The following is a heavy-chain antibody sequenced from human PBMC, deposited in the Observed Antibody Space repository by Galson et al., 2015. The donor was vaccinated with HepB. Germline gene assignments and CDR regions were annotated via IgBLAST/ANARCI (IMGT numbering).Heavy chain of an antibody. CDR1: GGTFSSYA. D-gene: IGHD2-21*02. CDR3: ARVPTIGDCGGDCPAAGMDV. CDR2: IIPIFGTA. Sequence: SVKVSCKASGGTFSSYAISWVRQAPGQGLEWMGGIIPIFGTANYAQKLQGRVTITADESTSTAYMELSSQRSEDTAVYYCARVPTIGDCGGDCPAAGMDVWGQGTTVTVSS. J-gene: IGHJ6*02. V-gene: IGHV1-69*13.